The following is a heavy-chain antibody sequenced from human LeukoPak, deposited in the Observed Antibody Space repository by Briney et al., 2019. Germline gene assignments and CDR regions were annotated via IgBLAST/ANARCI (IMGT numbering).Heavy chain of an antibody. Sequence: SETLSLTCTVSADSLSSGGHYWAWIRQFPGKGLESIGFIHHSGRSRHNPSLKDRVAIAVDTSRKQFALKLSSVTAADTAMYYCARGGNRFGGFYFDYWGQGIQVIVSS. CDR3: ARGGNRFGGFYFDY. CDR1: ADSLSSGGHY. J-gene: IGHJ4*02. V-gene: IGHV4-31*03. CDR2: IHHSGRS. D-gene: IGHD3-10*01.